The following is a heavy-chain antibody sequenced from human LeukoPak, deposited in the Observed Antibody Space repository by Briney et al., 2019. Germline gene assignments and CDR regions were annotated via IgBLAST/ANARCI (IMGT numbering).Heavy chain of an antibody. CDR3: TTEPASLWFGEFGFYYYYYYLDV. Sequence: GGSLRLSCAASGFTFSNAWMSWVRQAPGKGLEWVGRIKSKTDGGTTDYAAPVKGRFTISRDDSKNTLYLQMNSLKTEDTAVYYCTTEPASLWFGEFGFYYYYYYLDVWGTGTTVTVSS. CDR2: IKSKTDGGTT. D-gene: IGHD3-10*01. V-gene: IGHV3-15*01. CDR1: GFTFSNAW. J-gene: IGHJ6*03.